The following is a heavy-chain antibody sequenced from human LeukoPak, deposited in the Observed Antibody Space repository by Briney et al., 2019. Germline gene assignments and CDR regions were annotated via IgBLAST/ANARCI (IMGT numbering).Heavy chain of an antibody. CDR3: ARTVFGGYCSSSSCYAGGYLDY. V-gene: IGHV3-21*01. CDR1: GFTFSTYS. D-gene: IGHD2-2*03. CDR2: ISSGSSYI. Sequence: PGGSLRLSCAASGFTFSTYSMNWVRQAPGKGLEWVSSISSGSSYIHYADSVKGRSTISRDNARQSLYLQMNSLRAEDTAVYYCARTVFGGYCSSSSCYAGGYLDYWGQGTLVTVSS. J-gene: IGHJ4*02.